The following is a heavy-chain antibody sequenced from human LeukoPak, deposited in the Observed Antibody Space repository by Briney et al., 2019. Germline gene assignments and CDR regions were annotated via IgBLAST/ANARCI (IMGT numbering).Heavy chain of an antibody. Sequence: NSSETLSLTCTVSGGSISSSSYYWGWIRQPPGKGLEWIGEINHSGSTNYNPSLKSRVTISVDTSKNQFSLKLSSVTAADTAVYYCARGNXXFXSGYRFDPWGQGTLVT. CDR1: GGSISSSSYY. D-gene: IGHD3-3*01. V-gene: IGHV4-39*07. J-gene: IGHJ5*02. CDR3: ARGNXXFXSGYRFDP. CDR2: INHSGST.